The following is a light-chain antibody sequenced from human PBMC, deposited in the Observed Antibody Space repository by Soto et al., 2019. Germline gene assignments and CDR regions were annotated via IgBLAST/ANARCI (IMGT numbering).Light chain of an antibody. Sequence: LTQPHSVSDSPGKTVTISCTRSSGSIASNFVQWYQQRPGSAPTTVIYEDNQRPSGVPDRFSGSIDSSSNSASLTISGLKTEDEADYYCQSYDSTSWVFGGGTKLTVL. J-gene: IGLJ3*02. CDR1: SGSIASNF. V-gene: IGLV6-57*04. CDR2: EDN. CDR3: QSYDSTSWV.